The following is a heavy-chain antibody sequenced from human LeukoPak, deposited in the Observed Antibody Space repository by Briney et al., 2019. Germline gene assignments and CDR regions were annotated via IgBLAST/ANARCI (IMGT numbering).Heavy chain of an antibody. D-gene: IGHD3-10*02. Sequence: SETLSLTCAVYGGSFSGYYWSWIRQPPGEGLEWIGEINHSGSTNYNPSLKSRVTISVDTSKNQFSLKLSSVTAADTAVYYCARCCSGLYLSHWDAFDIWGQGTMVTVSS. CDR3: ARCCSGLYLSHWDAFDI. CDR1: GGSFSGYY. CDR2: INHSGST. V-gene: IGHV4-34*01. J-gene: IGHJ3*02.